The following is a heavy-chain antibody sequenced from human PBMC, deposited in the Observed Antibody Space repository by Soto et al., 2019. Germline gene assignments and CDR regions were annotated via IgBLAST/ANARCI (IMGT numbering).Heavy chain of an antibody. CDR2: IKQDGSAT. CDR1: GFSLSNYW. V-gene: IGHV3-7*03. D-gene: IGHD4-17*01. Sequence: EVQLVESGGGLVQPGGSLRLSCAASGFSLSNYWMTWVRRSPGKRPEWVANIKQDGSATYYMDSVRGRFTISRANANNSLFLKMNSLRAEDTALYYCARWTTALDYWGQGALVTVSS. J-gene: IGHJ4*02. CDR3: ARWTTALDY.